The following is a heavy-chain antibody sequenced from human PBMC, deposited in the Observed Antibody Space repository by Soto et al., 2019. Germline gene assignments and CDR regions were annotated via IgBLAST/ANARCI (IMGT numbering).Heavy chain of an antibody. CDR2: ITSKSCYT. CDR3: GRDVDSARWFGP. CDR1: GFTLSDYY. J-gene: IGHJ5*02. Sequence: PGGSLRLSCAASGFTLSDYYMSWFRQAPGKGLEWVSYITSKSCYTNYAHSVKGRFTISRDNAKTLLFLQMNSLRGADTVVYVCGRDVDSARWFGPWGKGNRVTVAS. V-gene: IGHV3-11*06. D-gene: IGHD3-22*01.